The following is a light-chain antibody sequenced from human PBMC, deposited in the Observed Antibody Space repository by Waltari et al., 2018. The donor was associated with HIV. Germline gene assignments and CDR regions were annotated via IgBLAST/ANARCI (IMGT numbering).Light chain of an antibody. CDR3: QQCKKLPLT. J-gene: IGKJ4*01. CDR1: QENENY. CDR2: AAS. Sequence: DIHISQSPSSLSASLGGRVTIACQASQENENYLTWYQQKPGKSPKLLIYAASTLEVGVPSRCSGGGSGTDFNSTINNLQPDDFATYYCQQCKKLPLTFGGGTKVEMK. V-gene: IGKV1-33*01.